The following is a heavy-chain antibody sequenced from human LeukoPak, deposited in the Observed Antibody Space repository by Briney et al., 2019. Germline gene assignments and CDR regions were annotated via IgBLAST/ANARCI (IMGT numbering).Heavy chain of an antibody. CDR3: TTGDILTGYYSLYYYGMDV. J-gene: IGHJ6*04. CDR2: IKSKTDGGTT. CDR1: GFTFSNAW. D-gene: IGHD3-9*01. V-gene: IGHV3-15*01. Sequence: PGGPLRLSCAASGFTFSNAWMSWVRQAPGKGLEWVGRIKSKTDGGTTDYAAPVKGRFTISRDDSKNTLYLQMNSLKTEDTAVYYCTTGDILTGYYSLYYYGMDVWGKGTTVTVSS.